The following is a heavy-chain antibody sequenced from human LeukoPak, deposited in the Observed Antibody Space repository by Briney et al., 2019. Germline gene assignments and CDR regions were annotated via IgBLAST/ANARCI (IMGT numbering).Heavy chain of an antibody. CDR3: AREDDRSGYLDY. CDR2: INPNSGGT. CDR1: GYTFSGYY. J-gene: IGHJ4*02. V-gene: IGHV1-2*02. D-gene: IGHD3-22*01. Sequence: ASVKVSCKASGYTFSGYYMHWVRQAPGQGLEWMGWINPNSGGTNYAQKFQGRVTMTRDTSISTAYMELSRLRSDDTAVYYCAREDDRSGYLDYWGRGTLVSVS.